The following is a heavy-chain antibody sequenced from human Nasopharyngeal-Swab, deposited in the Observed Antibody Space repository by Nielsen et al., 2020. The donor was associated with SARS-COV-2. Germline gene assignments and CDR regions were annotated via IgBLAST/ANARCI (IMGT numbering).Heavy chain of an antibody. CDR1: GFTFRSYS. CDR3: ARDLSYYYDSSGYYYVFDY. Sequence: GGSLRLSCAASGFTFRSYSMNWVRQAPGKGVEWVASISSSSSYIYYADSVKGRFTISRDNAKNSLYLQMNSLRAEDTAVYYCARDLSYYYDSSGYYYVFDYWGQGTLVTVSS. J-gene: IGHJ4*02. D-gene: IGHD3-22*01. V-gene: IGHV3-21*01. CDR2: ISSSSSYI.